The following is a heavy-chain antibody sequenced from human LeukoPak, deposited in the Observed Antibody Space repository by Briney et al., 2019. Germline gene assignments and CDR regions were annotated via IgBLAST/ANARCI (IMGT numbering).Heavy chain of an antibody. CDR3: ARLQEFSAVAGLGY. J-gene: IGHJ4*02. Sequence: GESLKISCKGSGFIFTNYWIGWVRQMPGKGLEWMGIIYPDDSDTRYSPSFQGQVTISADKSISTAYLQWSSLKASDTAMYYCARLQEFSAVAGLGYWGQGTLVTVSS. CDR2: IYPDDSDT. CDR1: GFIFTNYW. V-gene: IGHV5-51*01. D-gene: IGHD6-19*01.